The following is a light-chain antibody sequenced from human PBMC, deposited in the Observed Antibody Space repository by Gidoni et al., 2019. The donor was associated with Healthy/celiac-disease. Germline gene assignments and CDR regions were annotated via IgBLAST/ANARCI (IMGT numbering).Light chain of an antibody. CDR3: QQYYSTPYT. V-gene: IGKV4-1*01. CDR2: WAS. CDR1: QSVLYSSNNKNY. J-gene: IGKJ2*01. Sequence: QSVLYSSNNKNYLAWYQQKPGQPPKLLIYWASTRESGVPDRFSGSGSGTDFTLTISSLQAEDVAVYYCQQYYSTPYTFGQGTKLEIK.